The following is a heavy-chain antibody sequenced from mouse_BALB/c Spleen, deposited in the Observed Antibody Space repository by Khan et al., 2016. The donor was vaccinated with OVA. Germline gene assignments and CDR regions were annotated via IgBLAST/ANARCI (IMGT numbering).Heavy chain of an antibody. Sequence: EVQPQEPRPGLVKPSQSLFLTSTVIAYSITSDYAWNWIRQFPGNKLQWMGYISYSGIICYNPSPKSRISITRDISMNQFFLQLNSVFTVDRAPYYCARWGNCYYDNWGQGTTLTVSS. CDR3: ARWGNCYYDN. CDR1: AYSITSDYA. D-gene: IGHD4-1*01. CDR2: ISYSGII. J-gene: IGHJ2*01. V-gene: IGHV3-2*02.